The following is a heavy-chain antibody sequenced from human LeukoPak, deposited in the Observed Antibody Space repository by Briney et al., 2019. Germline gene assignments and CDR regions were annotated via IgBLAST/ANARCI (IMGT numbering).Heavy chain of an antibody. D-gene: IGHD5-18*01. V-gene: IGHV1-24*01. CDR1: GYTLTELS. Sequence: ASVKVSCKVSGYTLTELSMHWVRQAPGKGLEWMGGFDPEDGETICAQKFQGRVTMTEDTSTDTAYMELSSLRSEDTAVYYCATRYSYGQTRWFDPWGQGTLVTVSS. CDR3: ATRYSYGQTRWFDP. J-gene: IGHJ5*02. CDR2: FDPEDGET.